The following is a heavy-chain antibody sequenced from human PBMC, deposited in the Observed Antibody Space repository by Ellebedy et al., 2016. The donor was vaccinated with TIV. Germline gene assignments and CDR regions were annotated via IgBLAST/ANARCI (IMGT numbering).Heavy chain of an antibody. CDR2: INRSGST. CDR3: ARPQWPFY. V-gene: IGHV4-34*01. Sequence: MPSETLSLTCAIYGGSFSDYYWTWIRQPPGKGLEWIGEINRSGSTNYNPPLKSRVTISVDTSKNQFSLKLSSVTAADTAVYYCARPQWPFYWGQGTLVTVSS. CDR1: GGSFSDYY. J-gene: IGHJ4*02. D-gene: IGHD6-19*01.